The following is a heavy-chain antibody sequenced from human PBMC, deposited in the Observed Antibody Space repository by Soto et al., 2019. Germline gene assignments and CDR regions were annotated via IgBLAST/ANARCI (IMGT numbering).Heavy chain of an antibody. CDR2: ILHDETP. CDR3: AKDLFPTSGQRFFFES. D-gene: IGHD2-21*01. Sequence: GGSLRLSCAASGFTFSTYAMTWVRQAPGRGLEWVSTILHDETPFYTDSVKGRFTISRDNVRGTLYLQMNGLRVEDAALYFRAKDLFPTSGQRFFFESWGQGSLVTVSS. V-gene: IGHV3-23*01. J-gene: IGHJ4*02. CDR1: GFTFSTYA.